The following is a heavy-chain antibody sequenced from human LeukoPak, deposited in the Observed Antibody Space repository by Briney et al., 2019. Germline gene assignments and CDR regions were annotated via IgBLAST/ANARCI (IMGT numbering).Heavy chain of an antibody. CDR3: ARGPGGYCSGGSCLNHFDY. CDR1: GYSFTSFW. J-gene: IGHJ4*02. CDR2: NYPGDSDT. D-gene: IGHD2-15*01. Sequence: GESLKIPCKGSGYSFTSFWIGWVRQMPGKGLEWMGTNYPGDSDTRHSRSFQGQVTISAVKSISTAYLQWSSLKASDTAMYYCARGPGGYCSGGSCLNHFDYWGQGTLVTVSS. V-gene: IGHV5-51*01.